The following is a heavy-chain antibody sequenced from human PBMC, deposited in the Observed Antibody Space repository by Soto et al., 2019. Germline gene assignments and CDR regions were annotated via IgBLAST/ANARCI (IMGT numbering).Heavy chain of an antibody. CDR1: GFTFGDYA. J-gene: IGHJ4*02. Sequence: SLRLSCTASGFTFGDYAMSWFRQAPGKGLEWVGFIRRKTYGETTAYAASVKGRFTISRDDSKSIAYLQMNSLKTEDTAVYYCTIAAAGNYFDYWGQGTLVTVSS. V-gene: IGHV3-49*03. CDR3: TIAAAGNYFDY. D-gene: IGHD6-13*01. CDR2: IRRKTYGETT.